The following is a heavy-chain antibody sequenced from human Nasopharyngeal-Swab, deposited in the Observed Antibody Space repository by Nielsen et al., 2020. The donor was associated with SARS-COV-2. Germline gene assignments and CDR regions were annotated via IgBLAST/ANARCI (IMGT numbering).Heavy chain of an antibody. CDR1: GGSFSNYY. J-gene: IGHJ4*02. V-gene: IGHV4-34*01. CDR3: ARAGVDISTGSSGGCFDY. CDR2: INHSGST. Sequence: GSLRLSCAVYGGSFSNYYWSWIRQPPGKGLEWIGEINHSGSTNYNPSLKSRVTISVDTSKSQFSLKLRSVTAADTAVYYCARAGVDISTGSSGGCFDYWGQGALVTVSS. D-gene: IGHD3-9*01.